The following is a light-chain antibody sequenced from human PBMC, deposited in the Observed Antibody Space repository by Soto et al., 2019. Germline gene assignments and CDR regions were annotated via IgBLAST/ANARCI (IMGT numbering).Light chain of an antibody. CDR2: WAS. V-gene: IGKV4-1*01. CDR1: QTVLYISNNMNY. CDR3: QQYYSSPRT. J-gene: IGKJ4*01. Sequence: DVVMTQSPESLAVSPGERATINCKSSQTVLYISNNMNYLSWYQQKPGQPPKLLIYWASTRESGVPDRFSGSGSGTDFTLTISSLQAEDVAVYYCQQYYSSPRTFGGGTKVDIK.